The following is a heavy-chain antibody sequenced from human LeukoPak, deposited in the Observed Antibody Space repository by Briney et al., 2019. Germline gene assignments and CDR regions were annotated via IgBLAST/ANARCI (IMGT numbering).Heavy chain of an antibody. CDR1: GGSLSGYY. D-gene: IGHD3-10*01. CDR3: ARSFGGSGSNNVDY. CDR2: INHSGST. V-gene: IGHV4-34*01. J-gene: IGHJ4*02. Sequence: SETLSLTCAVYGGSLSGYYWSWIRQPPGKGLEWIGEINHSGSTNYNPSLKSRVTISVDTSKNQFSLKLSSVTAADTAVYYCARSFGGSGSNNVDYWGQGTLVTVSS.